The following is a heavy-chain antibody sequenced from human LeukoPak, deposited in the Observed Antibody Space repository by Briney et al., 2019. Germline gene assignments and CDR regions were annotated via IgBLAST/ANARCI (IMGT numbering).Heavy chain of an antibody. CDR2: LKQDGSEK. J-gene: IGHJ6*02. V-gene: IGHV3-7*05. CDR3: ARGGPLPFSYYYYYGMDV. Sequence: GGSLRLSCAASGFTFSSYWMSWGRQAPGKGLEWVAKLKQDGSEKYYVDSVKGRFTISRDNTKNSLYLQMNSLRAEDTAVYYCARGGPLPFSYYYYYGMDVWGQGTTVTVSS. CDR1: GFTFSSYW.